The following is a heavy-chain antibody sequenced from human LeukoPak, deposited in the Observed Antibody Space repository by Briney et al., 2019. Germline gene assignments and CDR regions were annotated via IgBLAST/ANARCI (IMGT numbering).Heavy chain of an antibody. CDR3: ARAATGAGSFDY. CDR1: GGSISSWSYY. CDR2: INNRGST. V-gene: IGHV4-39*07. D-gene: IGHD5-12*01. Sequence: SETLSLTCTASGGSISSWSYYWGWIRQTPGKGLEWIGEINNRGSTNYNPSLKSRVTISVDTSKNHFSLRLSSVTAADTAVYYCARAATGAGSFDYWGQGTLVTVSS. J-gene: IGHJ4*02.